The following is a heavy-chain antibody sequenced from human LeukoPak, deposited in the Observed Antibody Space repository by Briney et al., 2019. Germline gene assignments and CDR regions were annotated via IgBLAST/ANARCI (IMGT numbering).Heavy chain of an antibody. J-gene: IGHJ4*02. CDR2: IYPGDSDT. V-gene: IGHV5-51*01. CDR3: ARLFDGDLPLGPFDY. Sequence: RGESLKISCKGSGYSFTSYWIGWVRQMPGKGLEWMGIIYPGDSDTRYSPSFQGQVTISADKSISTAYLQWSSLKASDTAMYYCARLFDGDLPLGPFDYWGQGTLVTVSS. D-gene: IGHD7-27*01. CDR1: GYSFTSYW.